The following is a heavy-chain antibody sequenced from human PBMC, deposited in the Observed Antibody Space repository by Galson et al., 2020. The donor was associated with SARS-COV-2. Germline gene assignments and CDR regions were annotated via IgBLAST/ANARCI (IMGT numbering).Heavy chain of an antibody. D-gene: IGHD6-19*01. Sequence: SETLSLTCTVSGGSIRSYYWTWIRQPPGKGLEWIGYIYFTGITYYNPSLKSRVTISVDTSKNQFSLRLISLTAADTAVYYCARGSGWWWFDPWGQGNLVTVSS. CDR3: ARGSGWWWFDP. CDR2: IYFTGIT. V-gene: IGHV4-59*01. CDR1: GGSIRSYY. J-gene: IGHJ5*02.